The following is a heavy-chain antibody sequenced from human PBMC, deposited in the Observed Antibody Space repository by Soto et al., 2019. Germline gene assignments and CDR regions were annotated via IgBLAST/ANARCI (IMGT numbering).Heavy chain of an antibody. D-gene: IGHD2-2*01. CDR2: ISGSGGGT. Sequence: GGSLRLSCAASGFTFSSYAMNWVRQAPGKGLEWVSAISGSGGGTYYSDSVKGRFTISRDNSKNTLFLQMNSLRVEDSAVYFCAKGPAATPSEASPNWFDPWGQGTLVTVSS. V-gene: IGHV3-23*01. CDR1: GFTFSSYA. CDR3: AKGPAATPSEASPNWFDP. J-gene: IGHJ5*02.